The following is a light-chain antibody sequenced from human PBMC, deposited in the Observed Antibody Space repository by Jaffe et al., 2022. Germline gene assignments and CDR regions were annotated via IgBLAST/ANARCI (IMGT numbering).Light chain of an antibody. CDR3: SSFAGSNNPLYV. Sequence: QSALTQPPSASGSPGQSVTISCTGTSSDVGGYNYVSWYQQHPGKAPKLIIYEVNKRPSGVPDRFSGSKSGNTASLTVSGLQAEDEADYYCSSFAGSNNPLYVFGTGTEVTVL. CDR1: SSDVGGYNY. CDR2: EVN. J-gene: IGLJ1*01. V-gene: IGLV2-8*01.